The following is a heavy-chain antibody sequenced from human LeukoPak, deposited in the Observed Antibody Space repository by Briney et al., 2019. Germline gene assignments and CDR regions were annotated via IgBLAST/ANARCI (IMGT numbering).Heavy chain of an antibody. V-gene: IGHV3-64*01. J-gene: IGHJ1*01. CDR1: GFTFRSYG. CDR3: ATYYYDSGGFHFHH. Sequence: GGSLRLSCAASGFTFRSYGMHWVRQAPGKGLEYVSAISSNGGRTYYANSVKGRSTISRDNSRNTLYLQMGSLRAEDMAVYYCATYYYDSGGFHFHHWGQGTLVTVSS. D-gene: IGHD3-22*01. CDR2: ISSNGGRT.